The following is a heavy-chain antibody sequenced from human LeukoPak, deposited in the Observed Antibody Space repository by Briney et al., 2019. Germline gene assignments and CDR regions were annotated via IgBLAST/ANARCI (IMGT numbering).Heavy chain of an antibody. V-gene: IGHV4-39*01. CDR1: DGSISSSSYY. CDR2: IYYSGST. Sequence: SETLSLTCTVSDGSISSSSYYWGWIRQPPGKGLEWIGSIYYSGSTYYNPSLKSRVTISVDTSKNQFSLKLSSVTAADTAVYYCASGLWLDYWGQGTLVTVSS. D-gene: IGHD5-18*01. J-gene: IGHJ4*02. CDR3: ASGLWLDY.